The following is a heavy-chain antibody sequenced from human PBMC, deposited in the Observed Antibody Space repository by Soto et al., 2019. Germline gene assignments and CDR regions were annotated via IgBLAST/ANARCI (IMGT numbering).Heavy chain of an antibody. CDR1: GGSISSYY. Sequence: PSETLSLTCTVSGGSISSYYWSWIRQPPGKGLEWIGYIYYSGSTNYNPSLKSRVTISVDTSKNQFSLKLSSVTAADTAVYYCARDPNYGDIFDYWGQGTLVTVSS. J-gene: IGHJ4*02. V-gene: IGHV4-59*01. D-gene: IGHD4-17*01. CDR2: IYYSGST. CDR3: ARDPNYGDIFDY.